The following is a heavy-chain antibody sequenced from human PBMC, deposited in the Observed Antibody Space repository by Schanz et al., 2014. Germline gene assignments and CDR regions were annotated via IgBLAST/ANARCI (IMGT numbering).Heavy chain of an antibody. Sequence: QVQLQESGPGLVKPSGTLSLTCAVSGGSISSSNWWSWVRQPPGKGLEWIGEIFHSGTTNYNPSLGSCVTISVEKSTNQFSIILSSMTAADTAVYYCTRSTLLSYDVWGRGTMVIVSS. J-gene: IGHJ3*01. V-gene: IGHV4-4*02. D-gene: IGHD1-1*01. CDR3: TRSTLLSYDV. CDR2: IFHSGTT. CDR1: GGSISSSNW.